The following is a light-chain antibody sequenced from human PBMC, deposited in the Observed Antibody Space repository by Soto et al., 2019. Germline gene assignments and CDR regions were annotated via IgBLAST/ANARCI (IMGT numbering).Light chain of an antibody. Sequence: TQSPATLSASVGDRVIITCRASQSISSWLAWYQQKPGKAPKLLIYDASSLESGVPSRFSGSGSGTEFNLTISRLEPEDFAVYYCQQYGSSLITFGQGTRLEIK. CDR2: DAS. CDR1: QSISSW. V-gene: IGKV1-5*01. CDR3: QQYGSSLIT. J-gene: IGKJ5*01.